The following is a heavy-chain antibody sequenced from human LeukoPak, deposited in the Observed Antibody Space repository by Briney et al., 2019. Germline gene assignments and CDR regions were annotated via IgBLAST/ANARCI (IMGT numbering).Heavy chain of an antibody. J-gene: IGHJ6*02. V-gene: IGHV3-21*01. D-gene: IGHD2/OR15-2a*01. Sequence: GGSLRLSCEASGFTFSDYNMNWVRQAPGRGLEWVSSISSRSTYTYYAVSVKGRFTISRDNAKNSLYLQMNSLRAEDTAVYYCARSLYVPVPHYYYYGMDVWGQGTTVTVSS. CDR1: GFTFSDYN. CDR3: ARSLYVPVPHYYYYGMDV. CDR2: ISSRSTYT.